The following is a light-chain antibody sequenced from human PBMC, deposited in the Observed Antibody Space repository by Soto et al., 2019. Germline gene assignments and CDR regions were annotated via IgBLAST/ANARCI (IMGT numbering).Light chain of an antibody. Sequence: DTVVSQSPLSLPVSPGEPASISCRSSQSLLHSNGYNYLEWYVQKPGQSPQLLVYLGSTRASGVPDRFSGSGSGTDFTLKNSRVEAEDVGVYYCMQSLQAPPFTFGQGTKLEI. CDR3: MQSLQAPPFT. CDR1: QSLLHSNGYNY. V-gene: IGKV2-28*01. J-gene: IGKJ2*01. CDR2: LGS.